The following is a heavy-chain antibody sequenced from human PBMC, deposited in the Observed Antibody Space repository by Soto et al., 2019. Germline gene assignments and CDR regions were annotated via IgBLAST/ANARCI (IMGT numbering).Heavy chain of an antibody. CDR3: ARGVEMATSFDY. V-gene: IGHV1-69*13. CDR2: IIPSGGTA. J-gene: IGHJ4*02. Sequence: SVKVSCKASGGTFSSYAISWVRQAPGQGLEWMGGIIPSGGTANYAQKFQGRVTITADESTSTAYMELSSLRSEDTAVYYCARGVEMATSFDYWGQGTMVTVSS. D-gene: IGHD5-12*01. CDR1: GGTFSSYA.